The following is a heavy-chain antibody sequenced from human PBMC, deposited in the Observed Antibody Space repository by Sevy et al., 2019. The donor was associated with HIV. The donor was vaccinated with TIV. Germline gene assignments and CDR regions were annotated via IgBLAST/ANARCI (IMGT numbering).Heavy chain of an antibody. D-gene: IGHD3-3*01. CDR1: GFTFRNYW. Sequence: GGSLRLSCAASGFTFRNYWMHWVRQAPGKGLVSVSYIHTDGSSRYYAHYVKGRFTISRDNAQNTLYLQMNSMRAEDKAVYYCASAGIGDFWSGYYGIDHWGQGTLVTVSS. CDR2: IHTDGSSR. V-gene: IGHV3-74*01. CDR3: ASAGIGDFWSGYYGIDH. J-gene: IGHJ4*02.